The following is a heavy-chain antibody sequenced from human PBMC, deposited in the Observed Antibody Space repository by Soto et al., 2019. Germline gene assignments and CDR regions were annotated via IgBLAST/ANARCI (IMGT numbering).Heavy chain of an antibody. J-gene: IGHJ4*02. Sequence: GGSLRLSCAASGFTFSNAWMSWVRQAPGKGLEWVGRIKSKTDGGTTDYAAPVKGRFTISRDDSKNTLYLQMNSLKTEDTAVYYCTTAVARRHQDFDYWGQGTLVTVSS. CDR3: TTAVARRHQDFDY. D-gene: IGHD6-19*01. V-gene: IGHV3-15*01. CDR2: IKSKTDGGTT. CDR1: GFTFSNAW.